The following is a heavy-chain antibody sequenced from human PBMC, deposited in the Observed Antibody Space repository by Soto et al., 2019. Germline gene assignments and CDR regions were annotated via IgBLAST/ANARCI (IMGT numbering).Heavy chain of an antibody. CDR2: ISNDGRNT. V-gene: IGHV3-30*03. J-gene: IGHJ4*02. Sequence: GGSLRLSCAASGFIFSNHIMHWVRQPPGKGLEWVTLISNDGRNTYYTDSVKGRFIISRDNPKNTLFLQMNSLRPEDTAVYYCARETTTGTGDYWGQGTLVTVSS. CDR1: GFIFSNHI. D-gene: IGHD1-1*01. CDR3: ARETTTGTGDY.